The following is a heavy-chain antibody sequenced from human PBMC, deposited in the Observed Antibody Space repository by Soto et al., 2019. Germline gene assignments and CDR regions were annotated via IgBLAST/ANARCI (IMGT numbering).Heavy chain of an antibody. D-gene: IGHD3-22*01. CDR2: VYYSGTI. CDR1: GGSFSSFY. V-gene: IGHV4-59*01. CDR3: ATYDSGGKFAF. J-gene: IGHJ4*02. Sequence: SETLSLTCTVSGGSFSSFYWSWIRQPPGKGLEWIGYVYYSGTINNNPSLKGRVSISVDTSKNQFSLKLISVTAADTAVYYCATYDSGGKFAFWGQGTLVTVSS.